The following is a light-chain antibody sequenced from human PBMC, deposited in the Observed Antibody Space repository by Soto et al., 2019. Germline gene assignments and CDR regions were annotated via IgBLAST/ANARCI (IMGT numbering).Light chain of an antibody. V-gene: IGKV3-15*01. Sequence: ETMMTQSPDTLSVSLGERATLSCRCSQSLRSTLLAWYQQKPGQAPRLLIYAASTRAAGIPARFSGSGSGTDFTLTISSLQSEDFAIYYCQQYYDWPITFGQGTRLEIK. CDR1: QSLRST. J-gene: IGKJ5*01. CDR3: QQYYDWPIT. CDR2: AAS.